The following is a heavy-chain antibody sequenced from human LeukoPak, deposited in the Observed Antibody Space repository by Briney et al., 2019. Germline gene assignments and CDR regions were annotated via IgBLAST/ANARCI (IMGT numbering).Heavy chain of an antibody. CDR2: IKSKTDGGTT. J-gene: IGHJ1*01. D-gene: IGHD3-3*01. CDR1: GFTFSSYA. CDR3: MASVDNYVFWSGAHRPGFEHFQH. V-gene: IGHV3-15*01. Sequence: GGSLRLSCAASGFTFSSYAMSWVRQAPGKGLEWVGRIKSKTDGGTTDYAAPVKGRFTISRDDSKNTPYLEMNSLKTEDTAVYYCMASVDNYVFWSGAHRPGFEHFQHWGQGTLVTVSS.